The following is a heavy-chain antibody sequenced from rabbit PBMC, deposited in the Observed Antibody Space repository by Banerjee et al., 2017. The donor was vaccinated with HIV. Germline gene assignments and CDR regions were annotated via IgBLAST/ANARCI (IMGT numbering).Heavy chain of an antibody. CDR2: IDPVFGST. V-gene: IGHV1S47*01. J-gene: IGHJ4*01. CDR1: GFDFSNYG. Sequence: QEQLVESGGGLVTPGGNLTLTCKASGFDFSNYGVSWVRQAPGKGLEWIGYIDPVFGSTYYASWVNGRFTISSHNAQNTLYLQLNSLTAADTATYFCARNDFSSAWGADLWGPGTLVTFS. D-gene: IGHD4-1*01. CDR3: ARNDFSSAWGADL.